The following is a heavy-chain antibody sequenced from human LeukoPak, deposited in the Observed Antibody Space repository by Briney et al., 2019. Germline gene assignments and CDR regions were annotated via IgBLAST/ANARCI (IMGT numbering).Heavy chain of an antibody. CDR1: GFTFSSYV. CDR2: ISTTGGNS. CDR3: AKGLTDAFDI. Sequence: GGSLRLSCAASGFTFSSYVMSWVRQAPGKGLEWVSSISTTGGNSYFADSVRGRFTISRDNSKNTVYLQMSSLRADDTALYYCAKGLTDAFDIWGQGTMVTVSS. D-gene: IGHD3-16*01. J-gene: IGHJ3*02. V-gene: IGHV3-23*01.